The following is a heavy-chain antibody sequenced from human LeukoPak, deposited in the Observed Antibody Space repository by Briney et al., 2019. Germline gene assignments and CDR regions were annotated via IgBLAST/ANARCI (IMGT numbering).Heavy chain of an antibody. CDR3: ARDRAAALLDY. D-gene: IGHD6-13*01. CDR2: INPSGGST. CDR1: GYTFTSYY. V-gene: IGHV1-46*01. J-gene: IGHJ4*02. Sequence: ASVKVSCKASGYTFTSYYMHWVRQAPGQGLEWMAIINPSGGSTSYAQKFQGRVTMTRDTSTSTVYMELSSLRSEDTAVYYCARDRAAALLDYWGQGTLVTVSS.